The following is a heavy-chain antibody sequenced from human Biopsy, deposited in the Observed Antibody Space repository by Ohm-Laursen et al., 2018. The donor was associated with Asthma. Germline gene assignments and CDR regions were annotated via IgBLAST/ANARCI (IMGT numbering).Heavy chain of an antibody. Sequence: SLRLSCAASGFTFSSYAMSWVRQAPGKGLEWVAVMSFDGRQTYYADSVKGRFTISRDKSKNTLYMQMNSLRAEDTAVYYCAKRGSYFDYWGQGTLVTVSS. CDR1: GFTFSSYA. D-gene: IGHD1-26*01. CDR3: AKRGSYFDY. CDR2: MSFDGRQT. V-gene: IGHV3-30*18. J-gene: IGHJ4*02.